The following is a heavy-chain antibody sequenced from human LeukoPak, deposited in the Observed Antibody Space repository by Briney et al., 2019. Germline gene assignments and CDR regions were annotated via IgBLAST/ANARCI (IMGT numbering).Heavy chain of an antibody. Sequence: GGSLGLSCAASGFTFSNFALSWVRQAPGRGLEWVSTISGSGGNTYYADSVKGRFTISRDNSKNTLYLQMNSLRAEDTAVYYCAKDSLQYYYDTSGYYGNWFDPWGQGTLVTVSS. J-gene: IGHJ5*02. V-gene: IGHV3-23*01. D-gene: IGHD3-22*01. CDR2: ISGSGGNT. CDR3: AKDSLQYYYDTSGYYGNWFDP. CDR1: GFTFSNFA.